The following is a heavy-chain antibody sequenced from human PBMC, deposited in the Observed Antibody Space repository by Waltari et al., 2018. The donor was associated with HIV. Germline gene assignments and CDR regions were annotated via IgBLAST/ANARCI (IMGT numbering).Heavy chain of an antibody. Sequence: EVQLVESGGGLVQPGGSLRLSCAASGFTFSNYAMTWVRQAPGKGREWVSGISGSGGSTNYADSVKGRFTISRDNSKNTLYLQMNSLRAEDTAVYYCAKGLFSGNDYWGQGTLVTVSS. CDR3: AKGLFSGNDY. CDR1: GFTFSNYA. D-gene: IGHD6-13*01. J-gene: IGHJ4*02. V-gene: IGHV3-23*04. CDR2: ISGSGGST.